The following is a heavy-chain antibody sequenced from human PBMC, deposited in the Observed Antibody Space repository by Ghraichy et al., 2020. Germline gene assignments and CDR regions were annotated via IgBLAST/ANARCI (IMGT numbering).Heavy chain of an antibody. V-gene: IGHV3-21*01. CDR3: ARDFRGFDDWFDP. Sequence: GGSLRLSCAASGFTFSSYSMNWVRQAPGKGLEWVSSISSSSSYIYYADSVKGRFTISRDNAKNSLYLQMNSLRAEDTAVYYCARDFRGFDDWFDPWGQGTLVTVSS. D-gene: IGHD3-10*01. CDR1: GFTFSSYS. CDR2: ISSSSSYI. J-gene: IGHJ5*02.